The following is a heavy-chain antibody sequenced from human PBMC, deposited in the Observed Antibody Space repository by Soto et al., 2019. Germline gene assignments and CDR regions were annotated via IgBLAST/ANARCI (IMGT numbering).Heavy chain of an antibody. Sequence: QVQLVQSGAEVKKPGSSVKVSCKASGGTFSSYAISWVRQAPGQGLEWMGGIIPIFGTANYAQKFQGRVTITADESTSTAYMGLGSLGSEDTAVYYCARSSSHQHGMDVWGQGTTVTVSS. J-gene: IGHJ6*02. CDR2: IIPIFGTA. CDR3: ARSSSHQHGMDV. D-gene: IGHD6-13*01. CDR1: GGTFSSYA. V-gene: IGHV1-69*12.